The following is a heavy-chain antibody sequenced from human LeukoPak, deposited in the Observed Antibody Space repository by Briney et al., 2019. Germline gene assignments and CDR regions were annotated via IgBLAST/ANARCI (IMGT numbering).Heavy chain of an antibody. J-gene: IGHJ4*02. CDR1: GFTFNIYA. Sequence: PGGSLRLSCAASGFTFNIYAMSWVRQAPGKGLEWVSTISGNGGSTYYADPVKGRFTISRDNSKNTLYLQMNSLRAEDTAVYYCAKVGYYDTSGYTDYWGQGTLVTVSS. CDR3: AKVGYYDTSGYTDY. V-gene: IGHV3-23*01. CDR2: ISGNGGST. D-gene: IGHD3-22*01.